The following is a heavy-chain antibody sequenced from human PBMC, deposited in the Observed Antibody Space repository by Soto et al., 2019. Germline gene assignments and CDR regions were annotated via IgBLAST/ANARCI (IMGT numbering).Heavy chain of an antibody. V-gene: IGHV4-30-4*01. CDR2: IYYSGST. J-gene: IGHJ6*02. Sequence: QVQLQESGPGLVKPSQTLSLTCTVSGGSISSGDYYWSWIRQPPGKGLEWIGYIYYSGSTYYNPSLKRRVTISVDTSKNQFSLKLSSVTAADTAVYYCARGSGLCGGDCYSPCYYYGMDVWGQGTTVTVSS. CDR1: GGSISSGDYY. D-gene: IGHD2-21*02. CDR3: ARGSGLCGGDCYSPCYYYGMDV.